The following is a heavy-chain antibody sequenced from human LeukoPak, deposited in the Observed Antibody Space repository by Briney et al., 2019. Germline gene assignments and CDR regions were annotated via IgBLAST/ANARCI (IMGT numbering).Heavy chain of an antibody. CDR1: GFTFSDYY. D-gene: IGHD2-15*01. Sequence: GGSLRLSCAVSGFTFSDYYMSWIRQAPGKGREWVSYISSSSSYTNYADSVKGRFPISRDNAKKSLYLKMNSLRAEDTAGYYCARDYCSGGSCYSYYWGQGTLVTVSS. J-gene: IGHJ4*02. CDR3: ARDYCSGGSCYSYY. V-gene: IGHV3-11*06. CDR2: ISSSSSYT.